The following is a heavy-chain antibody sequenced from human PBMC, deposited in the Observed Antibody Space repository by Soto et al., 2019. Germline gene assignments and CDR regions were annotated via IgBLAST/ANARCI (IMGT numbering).Heavy chain of an antibody. Sequence: ASVKVSCKASGYTFTTYYMHWVRQAPGQGREWMGIISPDGGRTSYAQKFQGRVTMTRDTSTSTVYMALSSRRSEDTAVYHCATRDPGHYWGQGTLVTVSS. CDR2: ISPDGGRT. J-gene: IGHJ4*02. CDR3: ATRDPGHY. CDR1: GYTFTTYY. V-gene: IGHV1-46*01.